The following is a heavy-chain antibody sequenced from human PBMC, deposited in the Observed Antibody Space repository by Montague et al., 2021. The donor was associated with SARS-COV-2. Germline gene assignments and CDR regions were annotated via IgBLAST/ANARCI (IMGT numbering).Heavy chain of an antibody. CDR2: IYYSGST. J-gene: IGHJ3*02. D-gene: IGHD3-22*01. CDR3: ARVQGITMIVVVIGAFDI. V-gene: IGHV4-31*03. CDR1: GGSISSGGYY. Sequence: TLSLTCTVSGGSISSGGYYWSWIRQHPGKGLEWIGYIYYSGSTYYNPPLKSRVTISVDTSKNQFSLKLSSVTAADTAVYYCARVQGITMIVVVIGAFDIWGHGTMVTVSS.